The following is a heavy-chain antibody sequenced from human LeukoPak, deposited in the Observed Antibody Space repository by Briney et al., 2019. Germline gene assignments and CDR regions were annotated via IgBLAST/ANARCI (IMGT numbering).Heavy chain of an antibody. CDR3: ARVEEGYGSGRRENYYYYYMDV. CDR2: MYHSGST. J-gene: IGHJ6*03. Sequence: PSETLSLTCTVSGGSISSHYWSWIRQPPGKGLEWIGYMYHSGSTSYNPSLKSRVTILVDMPKNQFSLKLSSVTAADTAVYYCARVEEGYGSGRRENYYYYYMDVWGKGTTVTISS. CDR1: GGSISSHY. V-gene: IGHV4-59*11. D-gene: IGHD3-10*01.